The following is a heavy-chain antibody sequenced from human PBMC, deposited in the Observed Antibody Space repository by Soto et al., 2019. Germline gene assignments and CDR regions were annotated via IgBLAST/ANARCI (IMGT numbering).Heavy chain of an antibody. Sequence: PSETLSLTCTVSGGSISSYYWSWIRQPPGKGLEWIGYIYYSGSTNYNPSLKSRVTISVDTSENQFSLKLSSVTAADTAVYYCARDQTSYYGMDVWGQGTTVTVSS. CDR3: ARDQTSYYGMDV. J-gene: IGHJ6*02. V-gene: IGHV4-59*01. CDR1: GGSISSYY. CDR2: IYYSGST.